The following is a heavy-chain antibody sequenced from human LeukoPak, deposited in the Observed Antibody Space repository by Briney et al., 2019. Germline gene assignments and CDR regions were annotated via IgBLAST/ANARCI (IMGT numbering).Heavy chain of an antibody. Sequence: GASVKVSCKASGYTFTSYGISWVRQAPGQGLEWMGWISAYNGNTNYAQKLQGRVTMTTDTSTSTAYMELRSLRSDDTAVYYCAKVSGDFDWLPNDYWGQGTLVTVSS. CDR2: ISAYNGNT. CDR1: GYTFTSYG. J-gene: IGHJ4*02. D-gene: IGHD3-9*01. V-gene: IGHV1-18*01. CDR3: AKVSGDFDWLPNDY.